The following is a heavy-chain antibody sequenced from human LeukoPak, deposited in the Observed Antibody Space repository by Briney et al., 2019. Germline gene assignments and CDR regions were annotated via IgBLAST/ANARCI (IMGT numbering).Heavy chain of an antibody. CDR2: IYYSGST. CDR1: SGSIRRYY. CDR3: ARGGGYCSGGSCYSFDY. Sequence: SETLSLTCTVSSGSIRRYYWSWIRQPPGKGLEWIGYIYYSGSTNYNPSLKSRVTISVDTSKNQFSLKLSSVTAADTAVYYCARGGGYCSGGSCYSFDYWGQGTLVTVSS. V-gene: IGHV4-59*01. D-gene: IGHD2-15*01. J-gene: IGHJ4*02.